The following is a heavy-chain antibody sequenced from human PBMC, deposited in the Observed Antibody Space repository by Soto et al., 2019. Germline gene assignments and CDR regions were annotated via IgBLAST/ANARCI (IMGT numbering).Heavy chain of an antibody. J-gene: IGHJ5*02. CDR3: ARGGSYSNWFDP. CDR1: GDSISSGAYS. V-gene: IGHV4-30-2*01. Sequence: PSETLSLTCAVSGDSISSGAYSWTWMRQPPGKGLEWLGNIYHGGSTYYSPSLKSRVTISVDTSKNQFSLMLSSVTAADTAIYYCARGGSYSNWFDPWGQGTLVTVSS. CDR2: IYHGGST. D-gene: IGHD3-22*01.